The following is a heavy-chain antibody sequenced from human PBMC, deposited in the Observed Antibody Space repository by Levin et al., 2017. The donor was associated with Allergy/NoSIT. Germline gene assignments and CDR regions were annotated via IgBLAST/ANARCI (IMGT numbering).Heavy chain of an antibody. J-gene: IGHJ3*01. CDR3: ARDMGVGYYDSSGQWQSYSAFDF. V-gene: IGHV3-21*01. CDR2: LTGSGTYI. Sequence: PGGSLRLSCAASGFMFYQYRMNWVRQAPGKGLEWVSSLTGSGTYIYYADSMKGRFTISRDNAKNSLYLQMNSLRAEDTAIYYCARDMGVGYYDSSGQWQSYSAFDFWGRGTMVSVSS. CDR1: GFMFYQYR. D-gene: IGHD3-22*01.